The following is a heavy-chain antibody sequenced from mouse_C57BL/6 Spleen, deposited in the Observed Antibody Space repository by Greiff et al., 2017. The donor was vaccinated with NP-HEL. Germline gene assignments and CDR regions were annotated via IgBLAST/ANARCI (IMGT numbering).Heavy chain of an antibody. Sequence: EVQLQQSGPELVKPGASVKISCKASGYTFTDYYMNWVKQSHGKSLEWIGDINPNNGGTSYNQKFKGKATLTVDKSSSTAYMELRSLTSEDSAVYYCARIYYGNDAMDYWGQGTSVTVSS. V-gene: IGHV1-26*01. CDR3: ARIYYGNDAMDY. CDR1: GYTFTDYY. J-gene: IGHJ4*01. D-gene: IGHD2-1*01. CDR2: INPNNGGT.